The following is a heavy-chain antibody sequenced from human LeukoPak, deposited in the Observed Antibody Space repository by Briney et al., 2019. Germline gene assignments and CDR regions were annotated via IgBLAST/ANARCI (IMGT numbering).Heavy chain of an antibody. J-gene: IGHJ4*02. Sequence: GGSLRLSCAASGFTFSNYGMSWVRRAPGKGLEWVSSISGSGDSTYYADSVKGRFTISRDNSKNTLYLQMNSLRAEDTAVYYCAKTAGIAAAADFDYWGQGTLVTVSP. V-gene: IGHV3-23*01. D-gene: IGHD6-13*01. CDR2: ISGSGDST. CDR1: GFTFSNYG. CDR3: AKTAGIAAAADFDY.